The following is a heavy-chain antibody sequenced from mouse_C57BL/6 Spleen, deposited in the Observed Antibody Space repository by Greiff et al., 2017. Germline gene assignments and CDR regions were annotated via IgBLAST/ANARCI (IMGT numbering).Heavy chain of an antibody. CDR2: ISPGSGST. CDR1: GYTFTSYW. D-gene: IGHD2-10*01. V-gene: IGHV1-55*01. CDR3: ARKGAYYGSYGWYFDV. Sequence: QVHVKQPGAELVKPGASVKMSCKASGYTFTSYWITWVKQRPGQGLEWIGDISPGSGSTNYNEKFKSKATLTVDSSSSTAYMQLSSLTSEDSAVYYCARKGAYYGSYGWYFDVWGTGTTVTGSS. J-gene: IGHJ1*03.